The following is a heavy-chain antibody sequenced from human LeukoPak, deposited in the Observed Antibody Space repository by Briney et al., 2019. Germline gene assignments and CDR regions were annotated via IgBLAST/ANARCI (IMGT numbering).Heavy chain of an antibody. D-gene: IGHD6-6*01. Sequence: PGGSLRLSCAASGFTFSNGWMGWVRQAPGKGLEWVGRIKSKTDGGTTDYAAPVKGRFTVSRDDSKNTLYLQVNSLKTEDTAVYYCTTDRSIAVRPLFDYWGRESWSPSPQ. CDR1: GFTFSNGW. J-gene: IGHJ4*02. CDR3: TTDRSIAVRPLFDY. CDR2: IKSKTDGGTT. V-gene: IGHV3-15*01.